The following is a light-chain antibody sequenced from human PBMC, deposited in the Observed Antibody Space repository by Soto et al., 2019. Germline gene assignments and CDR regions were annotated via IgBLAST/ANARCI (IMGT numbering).Light chain of an antibody. CDR1: SSNIGANI. Sequence: QSVLTQPPSASGTPGQRVTISCSGSSSNIGANIVNWYQQFPGTAPKLLIYSNDQRPSGVPDRFSASKSGTSASLAISGLQPEDEAQYYCAAWDDSLNGRVFGGGTKLTVL. V-gene: IGLV1-44*01. CDR3: AAWDDSLNGRV. J-gene: IGLJ3*02. CDR2: SND.